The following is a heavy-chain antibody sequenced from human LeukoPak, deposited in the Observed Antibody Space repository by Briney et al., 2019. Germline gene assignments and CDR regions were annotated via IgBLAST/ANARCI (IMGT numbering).Heavy chain of an antibody. CDR1: GGTFNSFA. V-gene: IGHV1-69*04. CDR2: IIPILGIA. J-gene: IGHJ1*01. Sequence: ASMKVSCKASGGTFNSFAISWVRQAPGQGLEWMGRIIPILGIASYAQQFQGRATITADKSTNTAYMELTSLRSEDTAVYYCARAGGYDILTGYYPITEYFQHWGQGTLVTVSS. D-gene: IGHD3-9*01. CDR3: ARAGGYDILTGYYPITEYFQH.